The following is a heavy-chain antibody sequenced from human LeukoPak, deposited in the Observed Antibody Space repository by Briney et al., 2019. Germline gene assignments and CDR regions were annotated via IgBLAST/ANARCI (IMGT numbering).Heavy chain of an antibody. CDR1: GYSISSGYY. Sequence: PSETLSLTCSVSGYSISSGYYWGWIRQPPGKGLEWIGSIYHSGSTSHNPSLKSRVTISIDTSKNQFSLKLSAVTAADTAVYYCASSNSGGALQRGAFDVWGQGTMVTVSS. J-gene: IGHJ3*01. CDR2: IYHSGST. CDR3: ASSNSGGALQRGAFDV. D-gene: IGHD2-15*01. V-gene: IGHV4-38-2*02.